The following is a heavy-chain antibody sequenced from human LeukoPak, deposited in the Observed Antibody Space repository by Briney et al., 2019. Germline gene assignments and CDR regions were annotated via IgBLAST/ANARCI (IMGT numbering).Heavy chain of an antibody. CDR1: GGSISIYY. CDR2: IYTDGSI. Sequence: SETLSLTCTVSGGSISIYYWGWIRQPAGKGLEWLGRIYTDGSINYNPSLRRRISMSVDLSANQFTLRLSLVTAADTAIYYCARDHNEYDFLSDAYLGYFDYWGQGALVTVSS. CDR3: ARDHNEYDFLSDAYLGYFDY. V-gene: IGHV4-4*07. J-gene: IGHJ4*02. D-gene: IGHD3-3*01.